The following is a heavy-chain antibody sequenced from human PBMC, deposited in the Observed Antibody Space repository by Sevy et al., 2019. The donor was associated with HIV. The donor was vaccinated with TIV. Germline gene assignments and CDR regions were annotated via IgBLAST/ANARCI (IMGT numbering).Heavy chain of an antibody. D-gene: IGHD1-26*01. Sequence: GGSLRLSCAASGFTFSSYWMHWVRQAPGKGLVWVSRIHSDGSSTSYADSVKGRFTISRDNAKNTLYLQMNSLRAEDTAVYYCARAPREGAIGHWGQGTLVTVSS. CDR3: ARAPREGAIGH. CDR1: GFTFSSYW. CDR2: IHSDGSST. V-gene: IGHV3-74*01. J-gene: IGHJ4*02.